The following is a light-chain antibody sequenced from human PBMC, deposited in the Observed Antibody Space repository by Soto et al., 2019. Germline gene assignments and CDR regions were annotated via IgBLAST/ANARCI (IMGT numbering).Light chain of an antibody. J-gene: IGKJ2*01. Sequence: EIVLTQSPGTLSLSPGERATLSCRASQSVSSNYLAWYQQKPGQAPRLLIYGASSRATGIPDRFSGSGSGTDFTLTIANLQPEDFGLYYCQHYHNFPRTFGQGTKLEIK. V-gene: IGKV3-20*01. CDR3: QHYHNFPRT. CDR2: GAS. CDR1: QSVSSNY.